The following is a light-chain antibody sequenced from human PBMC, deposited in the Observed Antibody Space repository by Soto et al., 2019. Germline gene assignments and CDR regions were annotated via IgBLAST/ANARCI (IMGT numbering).Light chain of an antibody. Sequence: IQLTQSPSSLSASVGDRVTITCRASQGISSYLAWYQQKPGKAPKLLIYAASTLQSGVPSRFSGSGFGTEFTLTIDSLQPDDFGTYYCQQYNSYALTFGQGTRLEIK. CDR1: QGISSY. J-gene: IGKJ5*01. CDR2: AAS. CDR3: QQYNSYALT. V-gene: IGKV1-9*01.